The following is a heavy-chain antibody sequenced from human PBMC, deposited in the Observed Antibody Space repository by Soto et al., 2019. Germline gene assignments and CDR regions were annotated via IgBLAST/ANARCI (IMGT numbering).Heavy chain of an antibody. CDR3: AKRRGVGLTRSSFDY. D-gene: IGHD1-26*01. J-gene: IGHJ4*02. Sequence: QVQLVQSGAEVRKPGASVKVSCKASGYTFNRHYIQWVRQAPGQGLEWMGMIDPSGGDTNYAKKFQGRVPLTSDTSTSTVYMELSSLRSEDTAVYYCAKRRGVGLTRSSFDYWCPGTLVSVSS. CDR2: IDPSGGDT. CDR1: GYTFNRHY. V-gene: IGHV1-46*02.